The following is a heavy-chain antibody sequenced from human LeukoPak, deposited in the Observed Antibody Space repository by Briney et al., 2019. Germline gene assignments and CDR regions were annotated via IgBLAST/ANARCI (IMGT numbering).Heavy chain of an antibody. V-gene: IGHV3-30*02. CDR3: ARRPHYSSGWYDY. CDR2: IRYDGSNK. D-gene: IGHD6-19*01. Sequence: GGSLRLSCAASGFTFSSYGMHWVRQAPGKGLEWVAFIRYDGSNKYDADSVKGRFTISRDNSKNTLYLQMNSLRAEDTAVYYCARRPHYSSGWYDYWGQGTLVTVSS. CDR1: GFTFSSYG. J-gene: IGHJ4*02.